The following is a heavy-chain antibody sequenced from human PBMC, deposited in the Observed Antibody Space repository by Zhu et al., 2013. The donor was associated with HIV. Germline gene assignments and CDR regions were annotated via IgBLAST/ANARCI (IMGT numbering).Heavy chain of an antibody. D-gene: IGHD7-27*01. J-gene: IGHJ3*02. CDR2: INPNSGGT. CDR3: ARGEANWGPKVGLDI. V-gene: IGHV1-2*02. Sequence: QVQLVQSGAEVKKPGSSVKVSCKASGGTFSSYAISWVRQAPGQGLEWMGGINPNSGGTNYAQKFQGRVTTTRDTSISTAYMELIRLRSDDTAVYYCARGEANWGPKVGLDIWGQGTMVTVSS. CDR1: GGTFSSYA.